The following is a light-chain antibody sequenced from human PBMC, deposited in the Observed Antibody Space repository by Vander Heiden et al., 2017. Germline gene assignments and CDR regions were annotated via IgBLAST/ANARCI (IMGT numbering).Light chain of an antibody. Sequence: EIVMTQSAATLPVSPGERATLSCRASQSVSSNLAWYQQKPGQAPRLLIYGASTRATGIPARFSGSGSETEFTLTISSLQSEDFAVYYCQQYNNWPLYTFGQGTKLEIK. CDR3: QQYNNWPLYT. CDR1: QSVSSN. J-gene: IGKJ2*01. CDR2: GAS. V-gene: IGKV3-15*01.